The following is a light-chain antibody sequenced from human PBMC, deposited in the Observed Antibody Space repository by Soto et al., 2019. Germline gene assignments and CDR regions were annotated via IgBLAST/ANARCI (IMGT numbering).Light chain of an antibody. Sequence: PGERATLYCRASQSVAGSLAWYQQKPGQTPRLLIYDASNRATGIPARFNGSGSGTDFTLTVSSLEPEDFAVYYCQQRSNWPLTFGGGTKVEIK. CDR2: DAS. V-gene: IGKV3-11*01. CDR1: QSVAGS. J-gene: IGKJ4*01. CDR3: QQRSNWPLT.